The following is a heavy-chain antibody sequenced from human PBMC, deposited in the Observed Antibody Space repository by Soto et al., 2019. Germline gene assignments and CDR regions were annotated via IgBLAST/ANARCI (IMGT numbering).Heavy chain of an antibody. J-gene: IGHJ4*02. CDR3: ARVGSRYYYDSWSYSFYY. D-gene: IGHD3-10*01. CDR1: GVSISSYY. V-gene: IGHV4-59*01. Sequence: PSETLSLTCTVSGVSISSYYWSWIRQRPGKGLEWIGYIYYSGSTNYNPSLKSRVTISVDTSKNQFSLKLSSVTAADTAVYYCARVGSRYYYDSWSYSFYYWGQGTLVTVSS. CDR2: IYYSGST.